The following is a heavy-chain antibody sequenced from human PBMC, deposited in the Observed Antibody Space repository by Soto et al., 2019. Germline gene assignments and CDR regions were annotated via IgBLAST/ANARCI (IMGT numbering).Heavy chain of an antibody. J-gene: IGHJ5*02. V-gene: IGHV4-39*01. Sequence: LSLTCTVSGGSISSSSYYWGWIRQPSGKGLEWIGSIYYSGSTYYNPSLKSRVTISVDTSKSQFSLKLSSVTAADTAVYYCARHSGASITIFGVVKDNWFDPWGQGTLVTVLL. CDR3: ARHSGASITIFGVVKDNWFDP. CDR2: IYYSGST. CDR1: GGSISSSSYY. D-gene: IGHD3-3*01.